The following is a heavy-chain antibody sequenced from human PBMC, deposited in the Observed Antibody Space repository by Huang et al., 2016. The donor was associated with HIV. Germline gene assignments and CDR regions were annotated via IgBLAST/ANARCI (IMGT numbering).Heavy chain of an antibody. CDR2: IKQDEREK. CDR3: ATKTAAMDI. V-gene: IGHV3-7*01. CDR1: TFRFGAYW. Sequence: VESGGRLVQPGGSIRLSCVGSTFRFGAYWMSWVRQSPGKGLEWGTNIKQDEREKYYVDSVKGRFNISRDNPKKVLFLEMNNVRVEDTATYYCATKTAAMDIWGQGTTVTVS. J-gene: IGHJ6*02. D-gene: IGHD1-7*01.